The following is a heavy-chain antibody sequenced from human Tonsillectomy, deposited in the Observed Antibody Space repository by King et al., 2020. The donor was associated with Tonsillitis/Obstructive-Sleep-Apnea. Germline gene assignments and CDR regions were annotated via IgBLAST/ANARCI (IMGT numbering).Heavy chain of an antibody. CDR3: AGNSGWPGMDYYYYMDV. Sequence: VQLVESGGGLVQPGGSLRLSCAASGFTFSDHYMDWVRQAPGKGLEWVGRTRNKGNSYITEYAASVKGRFTISRDDSKNSLYLQMNSLKTEDTAVYYCAGNSGWPGMDYYYYMDVWGKGTTVTVSS. CDR1: GFTFSDHY. J-gene: IGHJ6*03. CDR2: TRNKGNSYIT. D-gene: IGHD6-19*01. V-gene: IGHV3-72*01.